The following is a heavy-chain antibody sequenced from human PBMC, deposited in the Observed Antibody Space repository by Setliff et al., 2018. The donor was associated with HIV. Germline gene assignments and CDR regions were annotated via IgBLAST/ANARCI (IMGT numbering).Heavy chain of an antibody. CDR1: GGSVSSPGYY. CDR3: ARDDSIVLVPAIMRGDGFDF. CDR2: VYNSGIT. J-gene: IGHJ3*01. Sequence: PSETLSLTCTVSGGSVSSPGYYWGWIRQPPGKGLEWIGSVYNSGITFKNPSLKSRVTISVDTSENQFSLRLASVTAADTAIYYCARDDSIVLVPAIMRGDGFDFWGQGRMVTVSS. D-gene: IGHD2-2*01. V-gene: IGHV4-39*07.